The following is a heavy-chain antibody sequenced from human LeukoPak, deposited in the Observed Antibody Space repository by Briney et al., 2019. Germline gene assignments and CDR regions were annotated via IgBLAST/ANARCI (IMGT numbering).Heavy chain of an antibody. CDR2: IYTSGNT. D-gene: IGHD6-13*01. J-gene: IGHJ4*02. CDR1: GRSISSYY. V-gene: IGHV4-4*07. Sequence: NPSETLSLTSAVSGRSISSYYWSWIRQPAGKGLECIGRIYTSGNTNYNPSLKSRVTMSVYTSKNQFSLKLSSVTAADTAVYYCASSAGIAAALSFDYWGQGTLVTVSS. CDR3: ASSAGIAAALSFDY.